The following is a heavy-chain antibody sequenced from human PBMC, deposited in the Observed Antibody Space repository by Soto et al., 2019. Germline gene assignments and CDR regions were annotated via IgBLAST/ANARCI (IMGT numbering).Heavy chain of an antibody. Sequence: SVKVSCKASGFTFTRSVVQWVRQARGQGLEWIGWIVVGSGNRNYAQKFHERATISRDMSTNTAYMELSSLRSEDTAVYYCAADLHITGTYAIDFWGQGTLVTVSS. V-gene: IGHV1-58*01. D-gene: IGHD1-20*01. CDR3: AADLHITGTYAIDF. CDR1: GFTFTRSV. CDR2: IVVGSGNR. J-gene: IGHJ4*02.